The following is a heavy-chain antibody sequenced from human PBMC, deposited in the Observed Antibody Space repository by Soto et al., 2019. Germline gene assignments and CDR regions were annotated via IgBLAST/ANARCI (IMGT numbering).Heavy chain of an antibody. Sequence: PGGSLRLSCAASGFTFSSYGMHWVRQAPGKGLEWVALIWFDGSDKYSADSVKGRFTISRDNSKNTLYLQMNSLRAEDTAVYYCAKKPDGYGAHPYFDYWGQGTLVTVSS. CDR3: AKKPDGYGAHPYFDY. J-gene: IGHJ4*02. CDR1: GFTFSSYG. D-gene: IGHD5-18*01. CDR2: IWFDGSDK. V-gene: IGHV3-33*03.